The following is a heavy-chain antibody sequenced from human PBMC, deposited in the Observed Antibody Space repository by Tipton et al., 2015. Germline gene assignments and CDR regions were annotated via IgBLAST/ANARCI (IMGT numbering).Heavy chain of an antibody. CDR3: TLPPHF. J-gene: IGHJ4*02. CDR1: GFNFSGTG. Sequence: GSLRLSCAASGFNFSGTGIHWVRQASGKRLEWVGRIRSRANNYATAYTASMKGRFTISRDDSTNTTYLQMNSLTTEDTAIYYCTLPPHFWGQGTLVTVSS. V-gene: IGHV3-73*01. CDR2: IRSRANNYAT.